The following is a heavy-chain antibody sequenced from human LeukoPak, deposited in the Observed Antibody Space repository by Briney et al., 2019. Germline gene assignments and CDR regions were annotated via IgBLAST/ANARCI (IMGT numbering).Heavy chain of an antibody. CDR3: TRLEGGSPMTP. CDR1: GFTFSGFA. Sequence: GGSLRLSCAASGFTFSGFAMHWVRQASGKGLEWIGRIRSKANSYATAYAASVQGRFTISRDDSKNTAYLQMNSLKTEDTAAYYCTRLEGGSPMTPWGQGTLVTVSS. J-gene: IGHJ4*02. D-gene: IGHD3-22*01. CDR2: IRSKANSYAT. V-gene: IGHV3-73*01.